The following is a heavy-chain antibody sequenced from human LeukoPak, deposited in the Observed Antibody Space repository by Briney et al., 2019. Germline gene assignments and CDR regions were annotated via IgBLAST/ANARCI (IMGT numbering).Heavy chain of an antibody. CDR3: AKVIRGVISPYFDY. D-gene: IGHD3-10*01. J-gene: IGHJ4*02. CDR1: GGSISSSNW. V-gene: IGHV4-4*02. Sequence: PAGTLSLTCAVSGGSISSSNWWSWLRQPPGKGLEWIGEIYHSGSTNYNPSLKSRVTISVDNSKNPFSLKLSSVTAATTAVYYCAKVIRGVISPYFDYWGEGTLVTVS. CDR2: IYHSGST.